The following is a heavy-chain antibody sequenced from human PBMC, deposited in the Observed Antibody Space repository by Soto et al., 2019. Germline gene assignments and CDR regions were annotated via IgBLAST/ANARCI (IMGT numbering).Heavy chain of an antibody. D-gene: IGHD6-19*01. CDR2: ISYDGSNK. CDR1: GFTFSSYG. Sequence: QVQLVESGGGVVQPGSSLRLSCAASGFTFSSYGMHWVRQAPGQGLEWVAVISYDGSNKYYADSVKCRFTISRDNSKNTLYLQMNSLRAEDTAVYYGAKDSQWLAYYYYGMDVWGQGTTVTVSS. CDR3: AKDSQWLAYYYYGMDV. J-gene: IGHJ6*02. V-gene: IGHV3-30*18.